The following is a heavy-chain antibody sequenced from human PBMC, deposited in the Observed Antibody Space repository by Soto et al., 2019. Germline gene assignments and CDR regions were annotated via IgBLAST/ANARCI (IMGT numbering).Heavy chain of an antibody. CDR2: ISTDGSIT. D-gene: IGHD2-8*01. CDR1: GLIFSNYK. V-gene: IGHV3-74*01. Sequence: HPGGSLRLSCAASGLIFSNYKMHWVRQAPGKGLVWVSRISTDGSITDYADSVKGRFTVSRDNAKNTLYLQMNSLRVDDTAVYYCARDTNGLHYWGQGTLVTVPQ. CDR3: ARDTNGLHY. J-gene: IGHJ4*02.